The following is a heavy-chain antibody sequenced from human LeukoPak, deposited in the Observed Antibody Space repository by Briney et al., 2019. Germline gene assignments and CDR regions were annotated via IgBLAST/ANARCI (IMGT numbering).Heavy chain of an antibody. V-gene: IGHV4-39*01. CDR1: GGSISSSSYY. CDR3: AVPRNPDPYQALGQWDY. Sequence: PSETLSLTCTVSGGSISSSSYYWGWIRQPPGKGLEWIGSIYYSGSTFYNPSLKSRVTISVDTSKNKFSLKLRSVTAADTAVYYCAVPRNPDPYQALGQWDYWGRGTLITVSS. J-gene: IGHJ4*02. D-gene: IGHD2-2*01. CDR2: IYYSGST.